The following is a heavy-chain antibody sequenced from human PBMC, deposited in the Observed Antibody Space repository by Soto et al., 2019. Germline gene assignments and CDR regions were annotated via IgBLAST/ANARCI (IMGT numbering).Heavy chain of an antibody. CDR3: ATLTKHDILTGFYPC. CDR1: GFTVNSNY. D-gene: IGHD3-9*01. J-gene: IGHJ4*02. V-gene: IGHV3-66*01. Sequence: GGSLRLSCAASGFTVNSNYMSWVRQAPGKGLEWVSVIYSDGSTYYADSVKGRFIISRDNSNNTLYFQMNSLRAEDTAVYYCATLTKHDILTGFYPCWGQGTLVTVSS. CDR2: IYSDGST.